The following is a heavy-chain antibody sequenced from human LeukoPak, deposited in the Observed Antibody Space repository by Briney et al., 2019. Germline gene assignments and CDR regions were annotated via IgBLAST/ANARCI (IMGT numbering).Heavy chain of an antibody. CDR1: GFTFSDHY. V-gene: IGHV3-23*01. CDR2: ISGSGGST. Sequence: GALRLSCAASGFTFSDHYMDWVRQAPGKGLEWVSAISGSGGSTYYADSVKGRFTISRDNSKNTLYLQMNSLRAEDTAVYYCVKDGYCSSTSCPIYWFDPWGQGTLVTVSS. CDR3: VKDGYCSSTSCPIYWFDP. D-gene: IGHD2-2*01. J-gene: IGHJ5*02.